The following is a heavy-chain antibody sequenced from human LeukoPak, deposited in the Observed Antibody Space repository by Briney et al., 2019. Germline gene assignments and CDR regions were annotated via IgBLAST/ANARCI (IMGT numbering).Heavy chain of an antibody. CDR3: ARESYSDSWNADY. Sequence: PSETLSLTCTVSGGSISNYYWSWIRQPPGKGLEWIGYIYYSGSTNYNPSLKSRVTISVDTSKNQFSLKLSSVTAADTAVYYCARESYSDSWNADYWGQGTLVAVSS. D-gene: IGHD6-13*01. CDR2: IYYSGST. CDR1: GGSISNYY. J-gene: IGHJ4*02. V-gene: IGHV4-59*01.